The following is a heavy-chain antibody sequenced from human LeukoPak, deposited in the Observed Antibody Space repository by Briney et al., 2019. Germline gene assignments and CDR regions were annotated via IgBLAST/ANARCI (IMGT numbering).Heavy chain of an antibody. J-gene: IGHJ4*02. CDR1: GFIVSSNY. Sequence: PGGSLRLSCAASGFIVSSNYMSWVRQAPGKGLEWVSAISGSGGSTYYADSVKGRFTISRDNSKNTLYLQMNSLRAEDTAVYYCAKDPYYYGSGSYFDYWGQGTLVTVSS. CDR3: AKDPYYYGSGSYFDY. CDR2: ISGSGGST. V-gene: IGHV3-23*01. D-gene: IGHD3-10*01.